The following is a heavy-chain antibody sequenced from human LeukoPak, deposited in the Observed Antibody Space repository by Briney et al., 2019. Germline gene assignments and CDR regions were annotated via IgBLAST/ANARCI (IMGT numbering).Heavy chain of an antibody. Sequence: ASVKVSCKASGYPFSDYGIIWVRQAPGQGLEWMAYVSPYNGKTEYAQKTQGRVTVATGTSTSTAYMELRNLRSDDTALYYCAREVWCSGDTCYRYAFDIWGQGTMGTVSS. CDR2: VSPYNGKT. CDR3: AREVWCSGDTCYRYAFDI. CDR1: GYPFSDYG. D-gene: IGHD2-15*01. V-gene: IGHV1-18*01. J-gene: IGHJ3*02.